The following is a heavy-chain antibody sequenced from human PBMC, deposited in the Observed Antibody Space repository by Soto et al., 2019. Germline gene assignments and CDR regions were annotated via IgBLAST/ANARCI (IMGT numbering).Heavy chain of an antibody. Sequence: QVQLVQSGAEVKKPGSSVKVSCKASGGTFSSYAISWVRQAPGQGLEWMGGIIPIFGTANYAQKFQGRVTITADEATSTAYMELSSLRSEDTAVYYCARGRGSGWRSYFDYWGQGTLVTVSS. J-gene: IGHJ4*02. V-gene: IGHV1-69*01. D-gene: IGHD6-19*01. CDR2: IIPIFGTA. CDR1: GGTFSSYA. CDR3: ARGRGSGWRSYFDY.